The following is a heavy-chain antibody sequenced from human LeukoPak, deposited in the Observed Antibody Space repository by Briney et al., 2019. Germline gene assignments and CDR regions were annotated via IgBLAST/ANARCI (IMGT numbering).Heavy chain of an antibody. V-gene: IGHV4-59*01. CDR3: ARTLLALTYYGGNSEAFDI. D-gene: IGHD4-23*01. CDR1: GGSISSYY. J-gene: IGHJ3*02. Sequence: KPSETLSLTCTVSGGSISSYYWSWIRQPPGKGLEWIGYIYYSGSTNYNPSLKSRVTISVDTSKNQFSLKLSSVTAADTAVYYCARTLLALTYYGGNSEAFDIWGQGTMVTVSS. CDR2: IYYSGST.